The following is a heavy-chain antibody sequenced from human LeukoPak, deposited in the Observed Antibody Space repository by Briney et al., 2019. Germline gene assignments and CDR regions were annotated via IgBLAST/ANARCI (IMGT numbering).Heavy chain of an antibody. Sequence: SETLSLTCTVSGGSISSGSYYWSWIRQPAGKGLEWIGRIYTSGSTNYNPSLKSRVTMSVDTSKNQFSLKLSSVTAADTAVYYCARDSSGWYHWFDPWGQGTLVTVSS. CDR3: ARDSSGWYHWFDP. V-gene: IGHV4-61*02. CDR2: IYTSGST. J-gene: IGHJ5*02. D-gene: IGHD6-19*01. CDR1: GGSISSGSYY.